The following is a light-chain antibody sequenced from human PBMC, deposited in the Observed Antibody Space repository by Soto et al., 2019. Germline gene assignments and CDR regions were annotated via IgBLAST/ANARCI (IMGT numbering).Light chain of an antibody. J-gene: IGLJ7*01. CDR3: ATWDDSLNGAV. CDR2: SDN. CDR1: SSNIGSNT. V-gene: IGLV1-44*01. Sequence: QSVLTQPPSASGTPGQRVTISCSGVSSNIGSNTVNWYQQLPGTAPKLLIFSDNQRPSGVPDRFSASKSGTSASLAISGLQSEDEGDYYCATWDDSLNGAVFGGGTQLTVL.